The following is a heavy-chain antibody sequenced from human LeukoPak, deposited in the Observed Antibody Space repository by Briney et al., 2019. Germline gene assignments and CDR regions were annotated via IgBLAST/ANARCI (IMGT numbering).Heavy chain of an antibody. J-gene: IGHJ4*02. D-gene: IGHD3-22*01. CDR1: GYTFTGYY. CDR3: AGDSSGYYYLDY. V-gene: IGHV1-2*02. Sequence: GASVKVSCKASGYTFTGYYIHRVRQAPGQGLEWIGIINPSGDNTWYAQKFQGRVTMTRDTSISTAYMELSRLRSDDTAVYYCAGDSSGYYYLDYWGQGTLVTVSS. CDR2: INPSGDNT.